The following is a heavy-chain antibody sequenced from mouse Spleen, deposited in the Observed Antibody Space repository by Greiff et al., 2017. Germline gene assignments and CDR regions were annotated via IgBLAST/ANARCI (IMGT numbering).Heavy chain of an antibody. Sequence: EVQLVESGPGLVKPSQSLSLTCSVTGYSITSGYYWNWIRQFPGNKLEWMGYISYDGSNNYNPSLKNRISITRDTSKNQFFLKLNSVTTEDTATYYCARGRITAWFAYWGQGTLVTVSA. CDR1: GYSITSGYY. J-gene: IGHJ3*01. V-gene: IGHV3-6*01. CDR2: ISYDGSN. CDR3: ARGRITAWFAY. D-gene: IGHD2-4*01.